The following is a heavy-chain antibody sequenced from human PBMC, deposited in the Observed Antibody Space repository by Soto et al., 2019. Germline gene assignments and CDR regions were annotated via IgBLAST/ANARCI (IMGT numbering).Heavy chain of an antibody. CDR1: GGSISSGGNY. CDR3: ARAPNSWYVYFDY. V-gene: IGHV4-31*03. Sequence: TLSLTCTVSGGSISSGGNYWSWILQHPGKGLEWIVYIYYSGSTYYNPSLKSRVTISVDTSKNQFSLKLSSVTAADTAVYFCARAPNSWYVYFDYWGQGTLVTVSS. CDR2: IYYSGST. J-gene: IGHJ4*02. D-gene: IGHD6-13*01.